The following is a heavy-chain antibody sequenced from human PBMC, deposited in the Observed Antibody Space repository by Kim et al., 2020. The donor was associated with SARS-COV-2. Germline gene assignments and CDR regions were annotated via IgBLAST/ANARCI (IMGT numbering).Heavy chain of an antibody. CDR2: ISSSSSTI. V-gene: IGHV3-48*02. CDR3: ARDRATVVPRSFDY. CDR1: GFTFSSYS. D-gene: IGHD4-17*01. J-gene: IGHJ4*02. Sequence: GGSLRLSCAASGFTFSSYSMNWVRQAPGKGLEWVSYISSSSSTIYYADSVKGRFTISRDNAKNSLYLQMNSLRDEVTAVYYCARDRATVVPRSFDYWGQGTLVTVSS.